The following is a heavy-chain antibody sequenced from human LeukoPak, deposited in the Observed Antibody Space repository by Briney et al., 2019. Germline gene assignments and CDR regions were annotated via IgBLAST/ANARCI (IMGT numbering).Heavy chain of an antibody. Sequence: GASVEVSCKASGYTFTSYDINWVRQATGQGLEWMGWMNPNSGNTGYAQKFQGRVTMTRNTSISTAYMELSSLRSEDTAVYYCARGSTAVADYYYYYGMDVWGQGTTVTVSS. V-gene: IGHV1-8*01. D-gene: IGHD6-19*01. CDR2: MNPNSGNT. J-gene: IGHJ6*02. CDR3: ARGSTAVADYYYYYGMDV. CDR1: GYTFTSYD.